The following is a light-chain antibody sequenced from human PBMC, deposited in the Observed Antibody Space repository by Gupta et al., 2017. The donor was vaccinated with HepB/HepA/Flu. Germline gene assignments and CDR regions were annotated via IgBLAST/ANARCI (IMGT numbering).Light chain of an antibody. J-gene: IGLJ3*02. CDR3: AAWDDSLDGVV. CDR1: SSNIGFNT. Sequence: SVLPPPPSSSGPPGQRVTISCAGSSSNIGFNTVTWYHQLPATAPKLLIYDNNQRPSGVPDRVSGSKSGTTASLAISGLQSDDEADYYCAAWDDSLDGVVFGRGTKLTVL. CDR2: DNN. V-gene: IGLV1-44*01.